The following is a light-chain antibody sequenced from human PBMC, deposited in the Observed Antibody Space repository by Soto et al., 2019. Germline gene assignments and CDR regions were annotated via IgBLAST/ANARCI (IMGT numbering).Light chain of an antibody. CDR1: QSVRSDY. CDR2: GAS. CDR3: QQYGRSPFT. V-gene: IGKV3-20*01. Sequence: EIVLTQSPGTLSLSPGERATLSCRASQSVRSDYLAWYQQKPGQAPRLLIYGASTRASGIPDRFSGSGSGTDFVLTISRLEPEDFAVYYCQQYGRSPFTFGQGTRLQIK. J-gene: IGKJ2*01.